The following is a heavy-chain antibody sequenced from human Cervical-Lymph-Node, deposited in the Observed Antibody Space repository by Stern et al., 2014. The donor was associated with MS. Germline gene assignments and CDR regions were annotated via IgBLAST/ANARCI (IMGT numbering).Heavy chain of an antibody. CDR1: GYNFPTYW. CDR3: ARHVGDYSMDV. J-gene: IGHJ6*02. CDR2: IYPGDSDI. Sequence: EVQLEESGTEVKKPGESLKISCKVSGYNFPTYWIAWVRQMPGKGLEWMGIIYPGDSDIRYSPSFQGQVTFSVDKSISTAYLQWSSLKASDSAIYYCARHVGDYSMDVWGQGTTVSVSS. D-gene: IGHD3-16*01. V-gene: IGHV5-51*01.